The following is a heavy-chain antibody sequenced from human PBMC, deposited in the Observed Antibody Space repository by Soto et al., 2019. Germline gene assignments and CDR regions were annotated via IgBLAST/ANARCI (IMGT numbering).Heavy chain of an antibody. D-gene: IGHD6-6*01. Sequence: GGSLRLSCAASGFTFSSYAMSWVRQAPGKGLEWVSGISGSGGSKEYYADSVKGRFTMSRDYSKNTAFLQMNSLGADDTAVYYCATDQFAGSISSFGAFDVWGQGTMVTVSS. J-gene: IGHJ3*01. CDR2: ISGSGGSKE. V-gene: IGHV3-23*01. CDR1: GFTFSSYA. CDR3: ATDQFAGSISSFGAFDV.